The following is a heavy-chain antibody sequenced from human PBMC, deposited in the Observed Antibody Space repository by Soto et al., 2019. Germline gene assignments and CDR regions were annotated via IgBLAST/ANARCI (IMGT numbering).Heavy chain of an antibody. CDR2: IFYTGST. J-gene: IGHJ4*02. Sequence: NPSETLSLTCTVSGDSMNNFYWSWIRQPPGKTLEWIGNIFYTGSTTYNPSLESRITMSVDTSKNQFSLRLSSVSAADTAVYFCAKYRRTEAEGYTLDYWGRGTLVTVSS. D-gene: IGHD2-15*01. V-gene: IGHV4-59*01. CDR1: GDSMNNFY. CDR3: AKYRRTEAEGYTLDY.